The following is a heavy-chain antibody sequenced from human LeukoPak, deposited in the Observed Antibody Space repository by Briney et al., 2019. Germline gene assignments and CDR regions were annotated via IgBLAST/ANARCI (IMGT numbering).Heavy chain of an antibody. J-gene: IGHJ4*02. Sequence: ASVTVSCKASGYTFTSYYMHWVRQAPGQGLEWMGIINPSGGSTSYAQKFQGRVTMTRDTSTSTVYMELSSLRSEDTAVYYCARGRGWWEPHIVFDYWGQGTLVTVSS. CDR1: GYTFTSYY. V-gene: IGHV1-46*01. D-gene: IGHD2-15*01. CDR3: ARGRGWWEPHIVFDY. CDR2: INPSGGST.